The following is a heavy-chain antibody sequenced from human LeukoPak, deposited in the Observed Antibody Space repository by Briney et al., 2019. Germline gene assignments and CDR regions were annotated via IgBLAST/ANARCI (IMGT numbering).Heavy chain of an antibody. J-gene: IGHJ3*02. Sequence: PSETLSLTCTVSGASIRSGGYYWSWIRQPPGKGLEWIGYIYDSGSTYYNPSLKSRITISVDTSENRFSLKLSSVTATDTAVYYCARDCSGGSCYGAFDIWGQGTMVTVSS. CDR3: ARDCSGGSCYGAFDI. CDR1: GASIRSGGYY. D-gene: IGHD2-15*01. V-gene: IGHV4-30-4*01. CDR2: IYDSGST.